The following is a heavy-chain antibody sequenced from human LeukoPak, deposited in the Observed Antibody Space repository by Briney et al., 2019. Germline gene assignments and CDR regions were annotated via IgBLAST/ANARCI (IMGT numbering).Heavy chain of an antibody. D-gene: IGHD6-19*01. J-gene: IGHJ4*02. CDR1: GFTFGDYA. CDR2: IRSKAYGGTT. V-gene: IGHV3-49*04. Sequence: GGSLRLSCTASGFTFGDYAMSWVRQAPGKGLEWVGFIRSKAYGGTTEYAASVKGSFTISRDDSKSIAYLQMNSLKTEDTAVYYCTRDLDSSGWYWDYWGQGTLVTVSS. CDR3: TRDLDSSGWYWDY.